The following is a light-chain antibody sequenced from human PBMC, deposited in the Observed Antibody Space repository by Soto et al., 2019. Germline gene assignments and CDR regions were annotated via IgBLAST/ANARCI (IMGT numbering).Light chain of an antibody. CDR3: QQYGSSRET. Sequence: EIVLTQSPGTLSLSPGERPTLPCRASQSVSSSYLAWYQQKPGQAPRLLIYGASSRATGIPDRFSGSGSGTDFTLTISRLEPEDFAVYYCQQYGSSRETFGQGTKVDIK. J-gene: IGKJ1*01. V-gene: IGKV3-20*01. CDR1: QSVSSSY. CDR2: GAS.